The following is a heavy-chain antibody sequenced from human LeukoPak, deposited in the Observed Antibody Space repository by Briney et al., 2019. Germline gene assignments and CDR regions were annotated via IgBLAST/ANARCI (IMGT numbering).Heavy chain of an antibody. D-gene: IGHD1-20*01. CDR2: IWHSGYT. V-gene: IGHV4-4*02. Sequence: SETLSLTCAVSGGSISKTNWWSWVRQSPGTGLEWIGEIWHSGYTNYNPSLKSRVTISVDTSKNQFSLRLTSVTAADTAIYYCASRYNWNHFDYWGHGTLVTVSS. J-gene: IGHJ4*01. CDR3: ASRYNWNHFDY. CDR1: GGSISKTNW.